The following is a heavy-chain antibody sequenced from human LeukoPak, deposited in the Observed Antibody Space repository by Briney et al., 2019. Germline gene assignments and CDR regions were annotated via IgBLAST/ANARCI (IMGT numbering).Heavy chain of an antibody. CDR3: ASTVYGGSYGGY. J-gene: IGHJ4*02. D-gene: IGHD1-26*01. Sequence: PGGSLRLSCAASGFTFSSYWMHWVRQAPGKGLVWVSRISTDGSSTNYADSVKGRFTISRDNAKNTLSLQMDSLRAEDTAVYFCASTVYGGSYGGYWGQGTLVTVSS. CDR1: GFTFSSYW. CDR2: ISTDGSST. V-gene: IGHV3-74*01.